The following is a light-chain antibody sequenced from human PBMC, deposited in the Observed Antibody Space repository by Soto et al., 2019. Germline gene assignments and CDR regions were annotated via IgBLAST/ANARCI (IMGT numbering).Light chain of an antibody. CDR1: QSLLHSNGYNY. CDR3: MQALQTPLT. Sequence: DIVMTQSPLSLPVTPGEPASISCRSSQSLLHSNGYNYLDWYLQKPGQSPQLLIYLGSNRASGVPDRFSGGGSCTDFTLKISRVEAEDVGVYYCMQALQTPLTFGGGTKVEIK. CDR2: LGS. J-gene: IGKJ4*01. V-gene: IGKV2-28*01.